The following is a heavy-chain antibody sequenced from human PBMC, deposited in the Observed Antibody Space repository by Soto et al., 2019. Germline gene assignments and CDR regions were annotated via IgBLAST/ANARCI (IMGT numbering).Heavy chain of an antibody. CDR3: SRERDDYGDVYFDE. Sequence: SETLSLTCTVSGGSISSGGYYWSWIRQHPGKGLEWIGYIYYSGSTYYNPSLKSRVTISVDTSKNQFSLKLSSVTAADTAVYYCSRERDDYGDVYFDEWGQGTLVTVSS. CDR1: GGSISSGGYY. D-gene: IGHD4-17*01. CDR2: IYYSGST. J-gene: IGHJ4*02. V-gene: IGHV4-31*03.